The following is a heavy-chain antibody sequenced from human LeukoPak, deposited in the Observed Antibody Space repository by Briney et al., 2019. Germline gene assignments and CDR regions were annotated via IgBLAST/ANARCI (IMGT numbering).Heavy chain of an antibody. D-gene: IGHD2-2*01. V-gene: IGHV3-21*01. CDR3: ARIQLNSYYYYMDV. J-gene: IGHJ6*03. Sequence: GGSLRLSCTGSGFTLGDYALNWVRQAPGEGLEWVSSISSSSSYIYYADSLKGRFTISRDNAKNSLYLQMNSLRAEDTAVYYCARIQLNSYYYYMDVWGKGTTVTVSS. CDR1: GFTLGDYA. CDR2: ISSSSSYI.